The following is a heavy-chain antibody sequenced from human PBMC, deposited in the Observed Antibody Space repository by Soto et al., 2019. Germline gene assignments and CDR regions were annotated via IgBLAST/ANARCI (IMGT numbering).Heavy chain of an antibody. V-gene: IGHV1-46*01. Sequence: QVQLVQSGGEVKKPGASVKVSCKASGYTFTRYYIHWGRQAPGQRPELMGRINPDGGRTTYAQNFNDRVTMTRDTSASTVYVEVRRLKREDTAMYYCARRDYISSSFHHYAPWGQGKLGTGSS. CDR2: INPDGGRT. D-gene: IGHD6-6*01. CDR3: ARRDYISSSFHHYAP. CDR1: GYTFTRYY. J-gene: IGHJ5*02.